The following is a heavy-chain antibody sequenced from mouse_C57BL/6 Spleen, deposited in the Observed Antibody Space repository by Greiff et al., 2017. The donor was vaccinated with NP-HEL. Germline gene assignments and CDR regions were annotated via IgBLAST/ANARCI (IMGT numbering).Heavy chain of an antibody. CDR3: ARWITTVVDAMDY. J-gene: IGHJ4*01. CDR1: GYAFSSYW. CDR2: IYPGDGDT. D-gene: IGHD1-1*01. Sequence: QVHVKQSGAELVKPGASVKISCKASGYAFSSYWMNWVKQRPGKGLEWIGQIYPGDGDTNYNGKFKGKATLTADKSSSTAYMQLSSLTSEDSAVYVCARWITTVVDAMDYWGQGTSVTVSS. V-gene: IGHV1-80*01.